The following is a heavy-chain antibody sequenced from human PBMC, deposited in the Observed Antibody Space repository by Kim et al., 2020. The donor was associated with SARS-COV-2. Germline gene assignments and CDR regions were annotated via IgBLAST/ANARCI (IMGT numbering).Heavy chain of an antibody. CDR2: ISAYNGNT. CDR1: GYTFTSYG. Sequence: ASVKVSCKASGYTFTSYGISWVRQAPGQELEWMGWISAYNGNTNYAQKLQGRVTMTKDTSTSTAYMELRSLRSDDTAVYYCARDVSITRETDAFDIWGQGTMVTVSS. V-gene: IGHV1-18*01. D-gene: IGHD3-16*01. J-gene: IGHJ3*02. CDR3: ARDVSITRETDAFDI.